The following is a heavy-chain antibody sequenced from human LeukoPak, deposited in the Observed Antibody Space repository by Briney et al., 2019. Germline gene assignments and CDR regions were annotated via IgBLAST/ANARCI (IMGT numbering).Heavy chain of an antibody. D-gene: IGHD5-18*01. CDR1: GGSISSYY. CDR3: ARGSYSSRWFDP. CDR2: IYYSGST. J-gene: IGHJ5*02. Sequence: SSETLSLTCTVSGGSISSYYWSWIRQSPGKGLEWIGYIYYSGSTKYNPSLKSRVTISVDTSKNQFSLKLSSATAADTAVYYCARGSYSSRWFDPWGQGTLVTVSS. V-gene: IGHV4-59*12.